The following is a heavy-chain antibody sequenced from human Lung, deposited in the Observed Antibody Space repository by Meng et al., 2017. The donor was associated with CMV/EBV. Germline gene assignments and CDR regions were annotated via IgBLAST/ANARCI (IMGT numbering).Heavy chain of an antibody. CDR2: IYHSGGT. CDR3: ARDPYATGWAG. CDR1: GGSISISTW. J-gene: IGHJ4*02. V-gene: IGHV4-4*02. Sequence: QMQLPESGPGLVKPSGTLSLTCAVSGGSISISTWLSWVRQPPGKGLEWIGEIYHSGGTNYNPSLRGRVTISLDKSKNQFSLTLRSVTAADTAAYYCARDPYATGWAGWGQGTLVTVSS. D-gene: IGHD6-19*01.